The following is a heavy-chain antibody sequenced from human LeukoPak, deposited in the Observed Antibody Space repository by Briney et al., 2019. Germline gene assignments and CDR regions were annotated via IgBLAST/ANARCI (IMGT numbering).Heavy chain of an antibody. CDR1: GYTFTGYY. CDR3: ARFPPGYYDTSIDAFDI. D-gene: IGHD3-22*01. V-gene: IGHV1-2*02. Sequence: ASVKVSCKASGYTFTGYYMHWVRQAPGQGLEWMGWINPNSGGTNYAQKFQGRVTMTRDTSISTAYMELSRLRSEDTAVYYCARFPPGYYDTSIDAFDIWGQGTMVTVSS. CDR2: INPNSGGT. J-gene: IGHJ3*02.